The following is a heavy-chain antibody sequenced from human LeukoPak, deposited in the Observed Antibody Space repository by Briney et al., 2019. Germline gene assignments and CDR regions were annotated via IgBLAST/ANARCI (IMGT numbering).Heavy chain of an antibody. J-gene: IGHJ3*02. V-gene: IGHV4-59*01. CDR3: ARERTGIVGARSAFDI. D-gene: IGHD1-26*01. CDR1: GGSISSYY. CDR2: TYYSGST. Sequence: SETLSLTCTVSGGSISSYYWSWIRQPPGKGLEWIGYTYYSGSTNYNPSLKSRVTISVDTSKNQFSLKLSSVTAADTAVYYCARERTGIVGARSAFDIWGQGTMVTVSS.